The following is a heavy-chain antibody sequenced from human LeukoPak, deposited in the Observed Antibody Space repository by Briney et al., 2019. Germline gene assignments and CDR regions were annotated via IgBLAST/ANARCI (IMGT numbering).Heavy chain of an antibody. CDR3: AGVLSYRGWLQRVYSFDY. CDR1: GFTFSSYS. Sequence: GGSLRLSCAASGFTFSSYSMNWVRQAPGKGLEWVSYISSSSSTIYYADSVKGRFTISRDNAKNSLYLQINSVRAEDPAVNFCAGVLSYRGWLQRVYSFDYWGQGNLVTVSS. CDR2: ISSSSSTI. V-gene: IGHV3-48*01. D-gene: IGHD5/OR15-5a*01. J-gene: IGHJ4*02.